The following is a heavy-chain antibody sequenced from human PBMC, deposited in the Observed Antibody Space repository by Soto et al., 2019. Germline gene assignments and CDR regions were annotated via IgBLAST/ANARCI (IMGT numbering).Heavy chain of an antibody. CDR3: ASMGYHYGSGSYPLDY. D-gene: IGHD3-10*01. Sequence: QVQLQESGPGLVKPSETLSLTCTVSGGSISSYYWTWIRQPPGKGLEWIGFKYNSGSTHYNPSLKNRVTISLDTSKNQFSLNLRSVTAADTAVYYCASMGYHYGSGSYPLDYWGQGTLVTVSS. CDR2: KYNSGST. J-gene: IGHJ4*02. CDR1: GGSISSYY. V-gene: IGHV4-59*08.